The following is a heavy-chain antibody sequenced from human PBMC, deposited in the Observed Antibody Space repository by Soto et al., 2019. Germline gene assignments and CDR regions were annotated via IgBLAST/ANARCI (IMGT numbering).Heavy chain of an antibody. CDR2: ISYDGSNK. Sequence: QVQLVESGGGVVQPGRSLRLSCAASGFTFSSYAMHWVRQAPGKGLEWVAVISYDGSNKYYADSVKGRFTISRDNSKNTLYLQMNRLRAEDTAVYYCAGDGSGSYYQPDAFDIWGQGTMVTVSS. J-gene: IGHJ3*02. V-gene: IGHV3-30-3*01. CDR3: AGDGSGSYYQPDAFDI. CDR1: GFTFSSYA. D-gene: IGHD1-26*01.